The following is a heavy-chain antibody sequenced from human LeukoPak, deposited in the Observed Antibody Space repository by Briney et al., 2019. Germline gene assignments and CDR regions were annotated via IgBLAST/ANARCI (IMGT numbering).Heavy chain of an antibody. D-gene: IGHD3-22*01. V-gene: IGHV4-4*07. Sequence: SETLSLTCTVSGGSISSYYWSWIRQPAGKGLEWIGRIYTSGSTNYNPSLKSRVTMSVDTSKNQVSLKLSSVTAADTAVYYCARDGDSSGHFYFDHWGQGTLVTVSS. CDR1: GGSISSYY. J-gene: IGHJ4*02. CDR2: IYTSGST. CDR3: ARDGDSSGHFYFDH.